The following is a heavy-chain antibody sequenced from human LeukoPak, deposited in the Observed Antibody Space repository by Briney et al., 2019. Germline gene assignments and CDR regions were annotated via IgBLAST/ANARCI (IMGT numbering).Heavy chain of an antibody. V-gene: IGHV4-4*07. Sequence: PSETLSLTCTGSGDSISSYYWSWVRQPAGEGLEWIGRIYNGGNTNYNPSLTSRVTMSVDTSKNQFSLTLSSVTAADTAVYYCARGGSSMVRGLRNAFDIWGQGTMVTVSS. J-gene: IGHJ3*02. D-gene: IGHD3-10*01. CDR1: GDSISSYY. CDR2: IYNGGNT. CDR3: ARGGSSMVRGLRNAFDI.